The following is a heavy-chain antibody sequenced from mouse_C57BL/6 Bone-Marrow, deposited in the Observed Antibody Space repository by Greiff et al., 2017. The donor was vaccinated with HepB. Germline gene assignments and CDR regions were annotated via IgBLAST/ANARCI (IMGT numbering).Heavy chain of an antibody. D-gene: IGHD2-3*01. Sequence: VQLQQSGAELVRPGASVTLSCKASGYTFTDYEMHWVKQTPVHGLEWIGAIDPETGGTAYNQKFKGKAILTADKSSSTAYMELRSLTSEDSAVSYCTRSGDGYYRYWLAYWGQGTLVTVSA. CDR1: GYTFTDYE. CDR2: IDPETGGT. V-gene: IGHV1-15*01. CDR3: TRSGDGYYRYWLAY. J-gene: IGHJ3*01.